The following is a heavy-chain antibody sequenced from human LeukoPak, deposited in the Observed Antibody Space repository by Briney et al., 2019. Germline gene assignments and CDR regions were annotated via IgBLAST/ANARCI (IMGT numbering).Heavy chain of an antibody. CDR1: GFTFDDYA. D-gene: IGHD5-24*01. J-gene: IGHJ3*02. V-gene: IGHV3-43D*03. Sequence: GGSLRLSCAASGFTFDDYAMHWVRQAPGKGLEWVSLISWDGGSTYYADSVKGRFTISRDNAKNSLYLQMNSLRAEDTAVYYCARDRWLQLGAFDIWGQGTMVTVSS. CDR3: ARDRWLQLGAFDI. CDR2: ISWDGGST.